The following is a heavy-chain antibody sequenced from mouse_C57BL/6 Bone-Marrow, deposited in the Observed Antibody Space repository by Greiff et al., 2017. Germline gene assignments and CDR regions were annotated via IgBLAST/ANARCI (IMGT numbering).Heavy chain of an antibody. J-gene: IGHJ2*01. CDR1: GFTFSSYG. Sequence: EVKLMESGGDLVKPGGSLKLSCAASGFTFSSYGMSWVRQTPDKRLEWVATISSGGSYTYYPDSVKGRFTISRDNAKNTLYLQMSSLKSEDTAMYYCARLSGRRFDYWGQGTTLTVSS. CDR2: ISSGGSYT. V-gene: IGHV5-6*01. CDR3: ARLSGRRFDY. D-gene: IGHD3-1*01.